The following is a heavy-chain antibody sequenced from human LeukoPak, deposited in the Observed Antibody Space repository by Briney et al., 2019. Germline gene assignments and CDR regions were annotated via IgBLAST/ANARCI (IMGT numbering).Heavy chain of an antibody. D-gene: IGHD3-22*01. Sequence: PGGSLRHSCAASGVTLSSYSTNWVRQAPGKGLEWVSCISSSSSYMYSTDSMKGRFTISRDNAKNSLYLQMNCLRAEDTALYYCARHITMIHLDAFDIWGQGTMVTVSS. CDR2: ISSSSSYM. CDR3: ARHITMIHLDAFDI. J-gene: IGHJ3*02. CDR1: GVTLSSYS. V-gene: IGHV3-21*04.